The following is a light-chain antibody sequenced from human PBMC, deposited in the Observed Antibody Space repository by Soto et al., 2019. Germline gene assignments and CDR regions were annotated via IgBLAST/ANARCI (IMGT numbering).Light chain of an antibody. V-gene: IGKV1-13*02. CDR1: QGISSA. CDR2: DAS. CDR3: QLFNSYPWT. Sequence: AIQLTQSPSSLSASVGDRVTITCRASQGISSALAWYQQKPGKAPKLLIYDASSLESGVPSRFSGSGSGTDFTLTISILQPEDFATYYCQLFNSYPWTFGQGTKVEIK. J-gene: IGKJ1*01.